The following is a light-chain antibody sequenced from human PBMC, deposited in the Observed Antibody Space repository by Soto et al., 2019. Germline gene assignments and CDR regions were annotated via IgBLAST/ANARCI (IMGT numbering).Light chain of an antibody. J-gene: IGKJ1*01. V-gene: IGKV3-11*01. CDR2: AAS. CDR1: PSVSNS. Sequence: ESVLTQSPATLSLSPGERATLSCSASPSVSNSLAWYQHKPGQAPRLLIYAASNRATGVPTRFSGSGSGTDFTLTISSLEPEDFAVYYCQQRSNWPPWTFGQGTKVEIK. CDR3: QQRSNWPPWT.